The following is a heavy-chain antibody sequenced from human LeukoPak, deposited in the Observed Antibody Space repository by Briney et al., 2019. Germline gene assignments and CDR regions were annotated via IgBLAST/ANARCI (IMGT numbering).Heavy chain of an antibody. D-gene: IGHD4-17*01. CDR2: IYPGDSDT. CDR3: ARLVTVTSGTPHAFDI. Sequence: GESLKISCKGSGYSLTSYWIGWVRQMPGKGLEWMGIIYPGDSDTRYSPSFQGQVTISADKSISTAYLQWSSLKASDTAMYYCARLVTVTSGTPHAFDIWGQGTMVTVSS. CDR1: GYSLTSYW. J-gene: IGHJ3*02. V-gene: IGHV5-51*01.